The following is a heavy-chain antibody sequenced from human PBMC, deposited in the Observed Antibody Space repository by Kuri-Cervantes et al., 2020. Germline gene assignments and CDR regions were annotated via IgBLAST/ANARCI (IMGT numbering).Heavy chain of an antibody. CDR2: INPNSGGT. CDR3: ARFVSSGYYRHYYGMDV. CDR1: GYTFTGYY. Sequence: ASVKVSCKASGYTFTGYYMHWVRQAPGQGLEWMGWINPNSGGTNYAPQFQGRVTMTGDTSISTAYMELSRLRSDDTAVYYCARFVSSGYYRHYYGMDVWGQGTTVTVSS. J-gene: IGHJ6*02. V-gene: IGHV1-2*02. D-gene: IGHD3-22*01.